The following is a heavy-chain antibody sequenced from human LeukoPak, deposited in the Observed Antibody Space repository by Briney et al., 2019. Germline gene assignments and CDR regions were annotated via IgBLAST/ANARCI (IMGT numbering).Heavy chain of an antibody. D-gene: IGHD2-15*01. CDR2: IYYSGST. J-gene: IGHJ4*02. CDR1: GGSISSYY. CDR3: AREVGYCSGGSCYSYFDY. V-gene: IGHV4-59*01. Sequence: SETLSLTCTVSGGSISSYYWSWIRQTPGKGLEWIGYIYYSGSTNYNASLTNRVTISVDTSKNQFSLKLSSVTAADTAVYYCAREVGYCSGGSCYSYFDYWGQGTLVTVSS.